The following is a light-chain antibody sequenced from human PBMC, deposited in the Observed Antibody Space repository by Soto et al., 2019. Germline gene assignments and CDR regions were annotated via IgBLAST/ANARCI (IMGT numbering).Light chain of an antibody. CDR3: QQYDKSPLT. Sequence: EVVLTQSQDTLSLSPGERATLSCRASQTISNSHLAWHQQKPGQAPRLLIFGASSRAAGIPDRFSGSGSGTDFALTIYRLEPEDYAVYYCQQYDKSPLTFCGGTKVAIK. V-gene: IGKV3-20*01. CDR1: QTISNSH. J-gene: IGKJ4*01. CDR2: GAS.